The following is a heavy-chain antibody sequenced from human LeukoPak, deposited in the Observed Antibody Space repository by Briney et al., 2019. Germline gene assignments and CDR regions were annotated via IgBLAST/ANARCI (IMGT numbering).Heavy chain of an antibody. J-gene: IGHJ5*02. CDR1: GGSISSHY. CDR3: ARGAVVAAAKMFDP. CDR2: IDTSGNT. D-gene: IGHD2-15*01. V-gene: IGHV4-4*07. Sequence: PSETLSLTCTVSGGSISSHYWSWIRQPAGKGLEWIGRIDTSGNTNYKPSLKSRVTMSVDTSKNQFSLKLSSVTAADTAVYYCARGAVVAAAKMFDPWGQGTLVTVSS.